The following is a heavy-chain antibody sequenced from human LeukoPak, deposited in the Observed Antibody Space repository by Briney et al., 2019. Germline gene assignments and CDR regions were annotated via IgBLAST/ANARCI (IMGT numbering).Heavy chain of an antibody. J-gene: IGHJ3*02. Sequence: PGGSLRLSCAASGFTFSSYAMHWVRQAPGKGLEWVAFIRYDGSNKYYADSVKGRFTISRDNSKNTLYLQMNSLRAEDTAVYYCAKDLWCGELLYDFDIWGQGTMVTVSS. D-gene: IGHD3-10*01. CDR2: IRYDGSNK. CDR3: AKDLWCGELLYDFDI. CDR1: GFTFSSYA. V-gene: IGHV3-30*02.